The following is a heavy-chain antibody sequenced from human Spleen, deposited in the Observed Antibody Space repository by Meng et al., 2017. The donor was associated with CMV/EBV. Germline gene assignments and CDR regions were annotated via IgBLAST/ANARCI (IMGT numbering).Heavy chain of an antibody. CDR3: ARNDYCSSTSCYWGGFDP. D-gene: IGHD2-2*01. CDR2: IYPGDSDT. J-gene: IGHJ5*02. Sequence: FPSYWIGWVRQMPGKGLEWMGIIYPGDSDTRYSPSFQGQVTISADKSISTAYLQWSSLKASDTAMYYCARNDYCSSTSCYWGGFDPWGQGTLVTVSS. CDR1: FPSYW. V-gene: IGHV5-51*01.